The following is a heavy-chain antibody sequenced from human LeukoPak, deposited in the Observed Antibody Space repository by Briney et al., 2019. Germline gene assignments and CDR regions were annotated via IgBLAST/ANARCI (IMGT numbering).Heavy chain of an antibody. D-gene: IGHD5-18*01. J-gene: IGHJ4*02. V-gene: IGHV1-69*04. CDR3: AGRIVDTATLFDY. Sequence: SVKVSCKASGGSNYVISWVRQPPGQGLEWMGRIIPFRNIIDYAQNFQDRVTITADKSTSTAYMELSSLRSEDTAVYYCAGRIVDTATLFDYWGQGSLVTVSS. CDR1: GGSNYV. CDR2: IIPFRNII.